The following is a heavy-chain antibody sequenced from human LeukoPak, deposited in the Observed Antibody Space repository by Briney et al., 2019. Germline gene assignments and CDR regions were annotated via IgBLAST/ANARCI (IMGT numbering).Heavy chain of an antibody. J-gene: IGHJ4*02. D-gene: IGHD6-19*01. Sequence: PGGSLRLSCAASGFTFSNAWMTWVRQAPGKGLEWVSAISGSGGSTYYADSVKGRFTISRDNSKNTLYLQMNSLRAEDTAVYYCAKGRSSGWYAYFDYWGQGTLVTVSS. CDR3: AKGRSSGWYAYFDY. V-gene: IGHV3-23*01. CDR1: GFTFSNAW. CDR2: ISGSGGST.